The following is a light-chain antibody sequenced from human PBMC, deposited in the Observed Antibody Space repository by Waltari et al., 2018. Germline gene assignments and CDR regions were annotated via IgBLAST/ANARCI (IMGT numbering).Light chain of an antibody. CDR1: SSDVGSHNL. Sequence: QSALTQPASVSGSPGQSITISCTGTSSDVGSHNLAPWYQLHPGKAPKVMIYEGSKRPSGVSNRFSGSKSGNTASLTISGLQTEDEADYYCCSYAGSSASWVFGGGTKLTVL. J-gene: IGLJ3*02. CDR2: EGS. CDR3: CSYAGSSASWV. V-gene: IGLV2-23*01.